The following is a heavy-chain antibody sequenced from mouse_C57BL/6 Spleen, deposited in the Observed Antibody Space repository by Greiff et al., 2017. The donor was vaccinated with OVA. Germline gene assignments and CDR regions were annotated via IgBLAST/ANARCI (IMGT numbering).Heavy chain of an antibody. Sequence: VQLQQSVAELVRPGASVKLSCTASGFNIKNTYMHWVKQRPEQGLEWIGRIDPANGNTKYAPKFPGKATITADTSSNTAYLQLSSLTSEDTAIYYCASRVDYTVEYYAMDYWGQGTSVTVAS. CDR3: ASRVDYTVEYYAMDY. CDR1: GFNIKNTY. V-gene: IGHV14-3*01. D-gene: IGHD1-1*01. J-gene: IGHJ4*01. CDR2: IDPANGNT.